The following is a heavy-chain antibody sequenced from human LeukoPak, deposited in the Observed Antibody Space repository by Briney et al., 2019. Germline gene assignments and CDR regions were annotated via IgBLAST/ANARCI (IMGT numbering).Heavy chain of an antibody. V-gene: IGHV1-69*05. CDR3: ARDRTIFGVVLEVQDAFDI. D-gene: IGHD3-3*01. CDR2: IIPIFGKA. J-gene: IGHJ3*02. CDR1: GGTFSSYA. Sequence: SVKVSCKASGGTFSSYAISWVRQAPGQGLEWMGRIIPIFGKANYARKFQGRVTITTDESTSTAYMELSSLRSEDTAVYYCARDRTIFGVVLEVQDAFDIWGQGTMVTVSS.